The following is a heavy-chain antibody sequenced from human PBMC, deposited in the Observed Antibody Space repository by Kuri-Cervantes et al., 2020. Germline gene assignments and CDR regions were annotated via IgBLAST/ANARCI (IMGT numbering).Heavy chain of an antibody. D-gene: IGHD3-10*01. V-gene: IGHV1-18*01. CDR3: ARDDVWERGMGRGVSNDWFDP. CDR2: ISAYNGNT. CDR1: GDTFTSYG. Sequence: ASVKVSCKASGDTFTSYGISWVRQAPGQGLEWMGWISAYNGNTNYAQKLQGRVTMTTDTSTSTAYMELRSLRSDDTAVYYCARDDVWERGMGRGVSNDWFDPWGQGTLVTVSS. J-gene: IGHJ5*02.